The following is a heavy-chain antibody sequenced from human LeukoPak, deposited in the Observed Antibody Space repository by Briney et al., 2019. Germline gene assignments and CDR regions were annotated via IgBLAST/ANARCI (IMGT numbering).Heavy chain of an antibody. V-gene: IGHV3-23*01. CDR3: AKDNHDCSGYPPPFDY. Sequence: GGTLRLSCAASGFTFSSYGMSWVRQAPGKGLEWVSAISGSGGSTYYADSVKGRFTISRDNSKNTLYLQMNSLRAEDTAVYYCAKDNHDCSGYPPPFDYWGQGTLVTVSS. CDR2: ISGSGGST. J-gene: IGHJ4*02. D-gene: IGHD3-22*01. CDR1: GFTFSSYG.